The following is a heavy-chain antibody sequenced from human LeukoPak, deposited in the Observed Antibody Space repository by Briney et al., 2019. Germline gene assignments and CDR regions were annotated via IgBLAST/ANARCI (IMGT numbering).Heavy chain of an antibody. D-gene: IGHD3-10*02. V-gene: IGHV3-33*01. CDR2: IWYDGSNK. Sequence: GRSLRLSCAASGFTFSSYGMHWVRQAPGKGLEWVAVIWYDGSNKYYADSVKGRFTISRDNSKNTLYLQMNSLRAEDTAVYYCASSGPLFGPDRNYYYGMDVWGKGTTVTVSS. CDR3: ASSGPLFGPDRNYYYGMDV. J-gene: IGHJ6*04. CDR1: GFTFSSYG.